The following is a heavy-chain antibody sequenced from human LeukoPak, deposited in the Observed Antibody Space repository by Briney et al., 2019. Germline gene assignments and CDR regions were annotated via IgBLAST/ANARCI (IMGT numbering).Heavy chain of an antibody. D-gene: IGHD3-10*01. CDR3: AKEPTFYGSGSYYKHYFDY. V-gene: IGHV3-23*01. J-gene: IGHJ4*02. Sequence: GGSLRLSCAASGFTFSSYAMSWVRQAPGKGLEWVSAISGSGGSTYYADSVKGRFTISRDNSKNTLYLQMNSLRAEDTAVYYCAKEPTFYGSGSYYKHYFDYWGQGTLVTVSS. CDR2: ISGSGGST. CDR1: GFTFSSYA.